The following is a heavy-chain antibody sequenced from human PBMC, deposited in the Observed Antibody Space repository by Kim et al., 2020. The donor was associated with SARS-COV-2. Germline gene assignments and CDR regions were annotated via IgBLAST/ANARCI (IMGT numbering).Heavy chain of an antibody. J-gene: IGHJ4*02. Sequence: EKYYVDSVKGRFTISRDNAKNSLYLQMNSLRAEDTAVYYCARDDYGDYDYWGQGTLVTVSS. CDR3: ARDDYGDYDY. V-gene: IGHV3-7*01. D-gene: IGHD4-17*01. CDR2: EK.